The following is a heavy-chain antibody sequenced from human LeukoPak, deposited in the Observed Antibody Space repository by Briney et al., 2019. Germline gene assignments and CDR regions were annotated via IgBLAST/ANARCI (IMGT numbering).Heavy chain of an antibody. J-gene: IGHJ6*02. CDR1: GFTFSTYS. Sequence: GGSLRLSCAASGFTFSTYSMNWVRQAPGKGLGWVSSISSSSSYIYYADSVKGRFTISRDNAKNSLYLQMNSLRAEDTAVYYCARRRVYYYGMDVWGQGTTVTVSS. CDR2: ISSSSSYI. V-gene: IGHV3-21*01. CDR3: ARRRVYYYGMDV.